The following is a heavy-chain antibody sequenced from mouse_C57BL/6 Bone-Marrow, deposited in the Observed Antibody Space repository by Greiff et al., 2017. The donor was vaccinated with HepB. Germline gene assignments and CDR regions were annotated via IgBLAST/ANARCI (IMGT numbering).Heavy chain of an antibody. CDR3: VSQLGRDYYAMDY. V-gene: IGHV7-4*01. CDR2: IRNKANGYTT. J-gene: IGHJ4*01. CDR1: GFTFTDYY. Sequence: EVMLVESGGGLVQPGASLRLSCAASGFTFTDYYMSWVRQPPGKAPEWLALIRNKANGYTTEYTASVKGRFTISRDNSQNILYLQMNTLRAEDSATYYCVSQLGRDYYAMDYWGQGTSVTVSS. D-gene: IGHD4-1*02.